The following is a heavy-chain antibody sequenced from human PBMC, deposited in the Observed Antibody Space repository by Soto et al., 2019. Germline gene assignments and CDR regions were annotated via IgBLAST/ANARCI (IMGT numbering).Heavy chain of an antibody. D-gene: IGHD4-17*01. V-gene: IGHV2-70*04. CDR1: GFSLRTSGMR. J-gene: IGHJ6*02. Sequence: ESGPTLVNPTQTLTLTCTFSGFSLRTSGMRVSWIRQPPGKALEWLARIDWEDDKFYSTSLRTRLTISKDTSKNQVVLTMTNMDPVDTATYYCARSPTVTGGMDVWGQGTTVTVSS. CDR3: ARSPTVTGGMDV. CDR2: IDWEDDK.